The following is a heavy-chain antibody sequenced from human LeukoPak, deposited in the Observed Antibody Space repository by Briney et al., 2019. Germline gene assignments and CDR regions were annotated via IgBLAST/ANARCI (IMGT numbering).Heavy chain of an antibody. D-gene: IGHD2-2*02. CDR3: AKARIPHYYYYYGMDV. V-gene: IGHV3-23*01. J-gene: IGHJ6*02. Sequence: GGSLRLSCAAAGLTFSDYAMTWVRQAPGKGLEWVSAISGSVARTDYADSVKGRFTISRDNSANTLYLQMKSLRAEDTAVYYCAKARIPHYYYYYGMDVWGQGTTVTVSS. CDR1: GLTFSDYA. CDR2: ISGSVART.